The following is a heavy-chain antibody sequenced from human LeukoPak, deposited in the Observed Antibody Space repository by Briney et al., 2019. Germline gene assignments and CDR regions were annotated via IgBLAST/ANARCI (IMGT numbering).Heavy chain of an antibody. J-gene: IGHJ4*02. CDR3: ARVGSNYDSSGYYLD. Sequence: SETLSLTCTVSGGSISSGGYYWSWIRQPPGKGLEWIGCIYHSGSTYYNPSLESRVTISVDTSKNQFSLKLSSVTAADTAVYYCARVGSNYDSSGYYLDWGQGTLVTVSS. V-gene: IGHV4-30-2*01. D-gene: IGHD3-22*01. CDR1: GGSISSGGYY. CDR2: IYHSGST.